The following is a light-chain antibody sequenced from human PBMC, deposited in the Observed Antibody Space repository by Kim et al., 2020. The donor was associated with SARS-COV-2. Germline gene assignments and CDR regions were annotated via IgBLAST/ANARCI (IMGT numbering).Light chain of an antibody. CDR3: SSWARSSNPYV. J-gene: IGLJ1*01. Sequence: QSALTQPASVSGSPGQSITVSCTGTSSDVGGYNYVSWYQQQTGKAPKLIIYDVSNRPSGVSDRFSGSKSGNTASLTISGLQAEDEADYYCSSWARSSNPYVFGTGTKVTVL. CDR2: DVS. CDR1: SSDVGGYNY. V-gene: IGLV2-14*03.